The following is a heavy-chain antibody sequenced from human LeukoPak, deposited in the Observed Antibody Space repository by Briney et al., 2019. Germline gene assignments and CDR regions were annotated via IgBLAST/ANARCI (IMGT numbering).Heavy chain of an antibody. CDR2: MSSSGNTT. CDR3: AKVQPTALKNVLRFLEWLLYGGYFDY. D-gene: IGHD3-3*01. J-gene: IGHJ4*02. Sequence: HAGGSLRLSCAASGFTFSHYAIYWVRQAPGKGLEWVSGMSSSGNTTYYADSVKGRFTMSRDNSKNTPYLQMNSLRAEDTAVYYCAKVQPTALKNVLRFLEWLLYGGYFDYWGQGTLVTVSS. V-gene: IGHV3-23*01. CDR1: GFTFSHYA.